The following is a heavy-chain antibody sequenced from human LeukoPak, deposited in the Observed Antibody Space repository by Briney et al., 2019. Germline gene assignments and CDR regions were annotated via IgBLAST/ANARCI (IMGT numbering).Heavy chain of an antibody. CDR1: GFTFSSYV. D-gene: IGHD3-3*01. CDR3: AKDLNDFWSGSYNWFDP. CDR2: IRYDGSNK. Sequence: GGSLRLSCAASGFTFSSYVMHWVRQAPGKGLEWVAFIRYDGSNKYYADSVKGRFTISRDNSKNTLYLQMNSLRAEDTAVYYCAKDLNDFWSGSYNWFDPSGQGNLVTVSS. V-gene: IGHV3-30*02. J-gene: IGHJ5*02.